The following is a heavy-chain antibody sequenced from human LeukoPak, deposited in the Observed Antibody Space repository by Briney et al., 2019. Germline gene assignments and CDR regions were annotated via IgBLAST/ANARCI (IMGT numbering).Heavy chain of an antibody. Sequence: GGSLRLSCAASGFTFSSYEMNWVRQAPGQGLEWVSDISSSGSTIYYADSVKGRFTISRDNAKNSLYLQMNSLRAEDTAVYYCARVSLYGGPGDYWGQGTLVTVSS. CDR1: GFTFSSYE. J-gene: IGHJ4*02. CDR2: ISSSGSTI. CDR3: ARVSLYGGPGDY. V-gene: IGHV3-48*03. D-gene: IGHD4-23*01.